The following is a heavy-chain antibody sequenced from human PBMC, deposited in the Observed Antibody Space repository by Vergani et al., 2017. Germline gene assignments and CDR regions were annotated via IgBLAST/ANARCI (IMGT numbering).Heavy chain of an antibody. V-gene: IGHV4-59*01. CDR3: PRARWFDP. J-gene: IGHJ5*02. CDR2: IYYSGST. CDR1: GGPISSYY. Sequence: QVQLQESGPGLVKPSETLSLTCTVSGGPISSYYWSWIRQPPGKGLEWIGYIYYSGSTNYNPSLQSRVTISVDTSKNQFSLELSAVTAADTAVYYCPRARWFDPWGQGTLVTVSS.